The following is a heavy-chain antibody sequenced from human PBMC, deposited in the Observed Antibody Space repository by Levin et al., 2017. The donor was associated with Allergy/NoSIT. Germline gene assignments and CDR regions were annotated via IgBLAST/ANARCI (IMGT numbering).Heavy chain of an antibody. CDR1: GGSISDSNW. Sequence: SQTLSLTCTVSGGSISDSNWWTWVRHSPGKGLEWIGEISHSGMAKYHPSLKSRVTIAVDTSKNQFSLQLASVTAADTAVYYCARGGGLNFFDSWGQGALVTVSS. D-gene: IGHD3-16*01. V-gene: IGHV4-4*02. CDR3: ARGGGLNFFDS. CDR2: ISHSGMA. J-gene: IGHJ4*02.